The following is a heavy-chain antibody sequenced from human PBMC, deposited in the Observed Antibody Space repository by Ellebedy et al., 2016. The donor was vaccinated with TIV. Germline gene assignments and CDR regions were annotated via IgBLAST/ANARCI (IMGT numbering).Heavy chain of an antibody. V-gene: IGHV5-51*01. J-gene: IGHJ4*02. CDR1: GYSFISYW. CDR3: ARQVPPYKHLDF. D-gene: IGHD1-1*01. CDR2: VYPGDSET. Sequence: GESLKISXKASGYSFISYWIGWVRLVPGKGLEWMGIVYPGDSETKYSPSFQGQVTISADKSINTAYLQWSSLTASDTAMYYCARQVPPYKHLDFWGQGTLVIVSS.